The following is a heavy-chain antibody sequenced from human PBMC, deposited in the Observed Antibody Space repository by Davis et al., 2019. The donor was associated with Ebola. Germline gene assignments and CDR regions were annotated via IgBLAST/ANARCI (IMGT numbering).Heavy chain of an antibody. CDR2: MNPNSGNT. Sequence: ASVKVSCKASGYTFTSYDINWVRQATGQGLEWMGWMNPNSGNTGYAQKFQGRVTITRNTSISTAYMELSSLRSEDTAVYYCARDRPGIAAAGTLTGYYGMDVWGQGTTVTVSS. V-gene: IGHV1-8*03. D-gene: IGHD6-13*01. J-gene: IGHJ6*02. CDR3: ARDRPGIAAAGTLTGYYGMDV. CDR1: GYTFTSYD.